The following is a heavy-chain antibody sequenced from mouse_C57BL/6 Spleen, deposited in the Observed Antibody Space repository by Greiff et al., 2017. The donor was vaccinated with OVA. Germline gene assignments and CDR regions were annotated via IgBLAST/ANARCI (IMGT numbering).Heavy chain of an antibody. V-gene: IGHV1-15*01. CDR2: IDPETGGT. J-gene: IGHJ2*01. CDR1: GYTFTDYE. CDR3: TRGAAYYSKEGY. Sequence: QVQLQQSGAELVRPGASVTLSCKASGYTFTDYEMHWVKQTPVHGLEWIGAIDPETGGTAYNQKFKGKAILTVAKSYSTAFMQLRSLTAEDSAVYYCTRGAAYYSKEGYWGQGTTLTVSS. D-gene: IGHD2-5*01.